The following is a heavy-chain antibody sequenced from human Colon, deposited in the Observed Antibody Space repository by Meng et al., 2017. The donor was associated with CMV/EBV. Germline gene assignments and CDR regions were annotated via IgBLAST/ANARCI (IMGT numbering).Heavy chain of an antibody. CDR1: GYNFANYA. CDR2: INTNTGSP. J-gene: IGHJ4*02. CDR3: ARDYYYGSGLDY. Sequence: QVQVVQAGSELKKPGSSVKVSCEVSGYNFANYAINWVRQAPGQGLECMGWINTNTGSPTYAQGFTGRFVFSLDLSVNTAYLQISSLKAEDTAVYFCARDYYYGSGLDYWGQGTLVTVSS. D-gene: IGHD3-10*01. V-gene: IGHV7-4-1*02.